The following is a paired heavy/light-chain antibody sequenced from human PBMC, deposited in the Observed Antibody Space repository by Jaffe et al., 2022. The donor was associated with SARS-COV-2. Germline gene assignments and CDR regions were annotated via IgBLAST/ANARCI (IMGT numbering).Light chain of an antibody. CDR1: SGSVSTNSY. V-gene: IGLV8-61*01. J-gene: IGLJ2*01. CDR3: VLYMSGGIYV. Sequence: QTVVTQEPSFSVSPGGTVTLTCGLSSGSVSTNSYPSWYQQTPGQPPRTLIYNTNTRSSGVPDRFSGSILGNKAALTITGAQADDESDYYCVLYMSGGIYVFGGGTKLTVL. CDR2: NTN.
Heavy chain of an antibody. V-gene: IGHV3-23*01. J-gene: IGHJ1*01. CDR3: ANGYSSGWYGGNFQH. D-gene: IGHD6-19*01. CDR2: ISSGGGST. Sequence: EVQLLESGGGLVQPGESLRLSCAASGFTFSSYAMSWVRQAPGKGLEWVSGISSGGGSTDYADSVKGRFTISRDNSKNTLYLQMNSLRAEDTAVYYCANGYSSGWYGGNFQHWGQGTLVTVSS. CDR1: GFTFSSYA.